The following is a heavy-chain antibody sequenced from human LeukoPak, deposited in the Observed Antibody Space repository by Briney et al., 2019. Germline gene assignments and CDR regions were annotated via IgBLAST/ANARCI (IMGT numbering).Heavy chain of an antibody. CDR1: GYTFNTFG. CDR2: IAVYNGDT. D-gene: IGHD4-17*01. V-gene: IGHV1-18*01. CDR3: ARGSATVTTRRYFDL. J-gene: IGHJ2*01. Sequence: ASVKVSCKASGYTFNTFGITWVRQAPGQGLEWLGWIAVYNGDTNYAQKFQGRVTLTTDTSTNTAYMELSSLRSEDTAVYYCARGSATVTTRRYFDLWGRGTLVTVSS.